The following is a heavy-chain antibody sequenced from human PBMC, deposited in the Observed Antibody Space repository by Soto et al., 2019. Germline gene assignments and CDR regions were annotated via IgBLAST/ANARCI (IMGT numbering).Heavy chain of an antibody. CDR1: GGSFSGYY. Sequence: QVQLQQWGAGLLKPSETLSLTCAVYGGSFSGYYWSWIRQPPGKGLEWIGEINHSGSTNYNPSLKSRVTISVYTSKNQFSLKLSSVTAADTAVYYCARGRLLWFGELSIPYYYYGMDVWGQGTTVTVSS. CDR2: INHSGST. D-gene: IGHD3-10*01. J-gene: IGHJ6*02. V-gene: IGHV4-34*01. CDR3: ARGRLLWFGELSIPYYYYGMDV.